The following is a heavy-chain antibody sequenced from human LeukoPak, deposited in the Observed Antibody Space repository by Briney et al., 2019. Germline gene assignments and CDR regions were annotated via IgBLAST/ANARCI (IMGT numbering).Heavy chain of an antibody. V-gene: IGHV1-18*01. D-gene: IGHD1-1*01. CDR1: GYTFSNYD. CDR3: ARLISLTTPPYFYYDMDV. Sequence: GPSVKVSCQTSGYTFSNYDITWVRQATAQGSEWMGWVSPYNGNINYAQNIQGRVTMTTDTSTSTAYMELRSLRFEDTAVYYCARLISLTTPPYFYYDMDVWGQGTTVIVSS. J-gene: IGHJ6*02. CDR2: VSPYNGNI.